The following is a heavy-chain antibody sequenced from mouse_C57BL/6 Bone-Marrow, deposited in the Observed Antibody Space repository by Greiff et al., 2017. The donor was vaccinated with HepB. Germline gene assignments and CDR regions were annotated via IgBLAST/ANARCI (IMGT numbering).Heavy chain of an antibody. J-gene: IGHJ4*01. Sequence: EVQLQQSGPELVKPGDSVKISCKASGYSFTGYFMNWVMQSHGKSLEWIGRINPYNGDTFYNQKFKGKATLTVDKSSSTAHMEIRSLTSEDSAVYYCARIRNYYAMDYWGQGTSVTVSS. CDR1: GYSFTGYF. CDR3: ARIRNYYAMDY. V-gene: IGHV1-20*01. CDR2: INPYNGDT.